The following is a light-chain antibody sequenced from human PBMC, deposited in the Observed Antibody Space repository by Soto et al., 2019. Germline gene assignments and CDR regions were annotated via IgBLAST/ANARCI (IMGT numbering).Light chain of an antibody. CDR2: PAS. V-gene: IGKV1-9*01. CDR1: EGLSGR. J-gene: IGKJ4*01. CDR3: LQLYRYPLT. Sequence: IQLTQSPSSLSASVGDRVTITCRASEGLSGRLAWYQRKPGKVPTLLISPASSFQSGVPSRFSGSASRTDFSLTITSLQPEDFATYYWLQLYRYPLTFGGGTTVDIK.